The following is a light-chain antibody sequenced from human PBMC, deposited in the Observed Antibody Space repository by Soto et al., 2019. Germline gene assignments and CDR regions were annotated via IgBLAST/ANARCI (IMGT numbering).Light chain of an antibody. CDR2: EVS. V-gene: IGLV2-14*01. J-gene: IGLJ3*02. CDR1: SYDVGAYNY. CDR3: NSYTIASTWV. Sequence: QAVVTQPASVSGSPGQSITISCTGTSYDVGAYNYVSWYQQHPGKAPKLMISEVSNRPSGISNRFSGSKSGNTASLTISGLQAEDEADYYCNSYTIASTWVFGGGTKLTVL.